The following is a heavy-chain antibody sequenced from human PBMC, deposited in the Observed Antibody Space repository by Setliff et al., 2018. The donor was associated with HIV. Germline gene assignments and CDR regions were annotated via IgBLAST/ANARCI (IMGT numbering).Heavy chain of an antibody. V-gene: IGHV4-61*09. D-gene: IGHD6-19*01. CDR1: GGSISSGSYY. CDR3: IIAYSSGWLAPMGFDS. J-gene: IGHJ4*02. Sequence: SETLSLTCTVSGGSISSGSYYWSWIRQPAGKGLEWIGHIYTSGSTNYNPSLKSRVTISVDTSKNQFSLRLSSVTAADTAVYYCIIAYSSGWLAPMGFDSWGQGTLVTVSS. CDR2: IYTSGST.